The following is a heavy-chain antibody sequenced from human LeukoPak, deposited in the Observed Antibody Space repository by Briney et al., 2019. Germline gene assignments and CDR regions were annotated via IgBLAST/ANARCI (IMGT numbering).Heavy chain of an antibody. V-gene: IGHV4-61*02. CDR1: GVSFNSGSYY. D-gene: IGHD5-12*01. CDR3: ARAMRVDRFFDY. CDR2: IYTSGST. Sequence: PSQTLCLTCTASGVSFNSGSYYWSWIRQPAGKGLEWVGRIYTSGSTNYNPSLKSRVTISVDTSKNQFSLQLTSVTAADTAVYYCARAMRVDRFFDYWGQGILVTVSS. J-gene: IGHJ4*02.